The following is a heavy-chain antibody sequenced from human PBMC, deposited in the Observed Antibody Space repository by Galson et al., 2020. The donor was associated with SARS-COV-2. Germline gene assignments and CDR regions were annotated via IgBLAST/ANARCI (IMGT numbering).Heavy chain of an antibody. CDR1: GFTFSNYW. CDR2: MKHDGSEI. V-gene: IGHV3-7*03. Sequence: GGSLRLSCAASGFTFSNYWMTWVRQAPGKGLEWVANMKHDGSEIYYVDSVKGRFTISRDNAKNSLFLQMNSLRDEDTAVYYCAREGGYCSDTDCYRGAFDIWDQGTMVTVSS. J-gene: IGHJ3*02. CDR3: AREGGYCSDTDCYRGAFDI. D-gene: IGHD2-2*01.